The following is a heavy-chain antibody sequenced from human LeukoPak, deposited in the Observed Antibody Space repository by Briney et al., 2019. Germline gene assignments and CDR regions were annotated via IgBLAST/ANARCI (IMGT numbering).Heavy chain of an antibody. D-gene: IGHD3-22*01. J-gene: IGHJ5*02. CDR1: GFTFSDYY. V-gene: IGHV3-11*01. CDR3: ASITRDYDSSGYFVVGWFDP. Sequence: GGSLRLSCAAAGFTFSDYYMSWIRQAPGKGLEWVSYISSSGSTIYYADSVKGRFTISRDNAKNSLYLQMNSLRAEDTAVYYCASITRDYDSSGYFVVGWFDPWGQGTLVTVSS. CDR2: ISSSGSTI.